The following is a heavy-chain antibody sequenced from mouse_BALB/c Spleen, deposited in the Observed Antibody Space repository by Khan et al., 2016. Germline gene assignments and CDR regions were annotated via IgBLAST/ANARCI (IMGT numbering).Heavy chain of an antibody. J-gene: IGHJ2*01. CDR1: GFDFSRYW. Sequence: EVKLLESGGGLVQPGGSLNLSCAASGFDFSRYWMSWARQAPGKGQEWIGEINPGSSTINYTPSLKDKFIISRDNAKNTLYLQMNTVRSEDTALYYCASLGYYGYLHYWGQGTTLTVSS. CDR2: INPGSSTI. V-gene: IGHV4-2*02. D-gene: IGHD1-1*01. CDR3: ASLGYYGYLHY.